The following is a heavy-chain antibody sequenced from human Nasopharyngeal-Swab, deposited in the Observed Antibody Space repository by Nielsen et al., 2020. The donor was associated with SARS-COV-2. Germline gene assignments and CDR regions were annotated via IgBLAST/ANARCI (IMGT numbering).Heavy chain of an antibody. V-gene: IGHV2-70*11. Sequence: SGATLEKPTQTLTLTCTFSGFSLSTSAMCVSWLRQPPGTALEWLARIDWDDDKYYSTSLKTRLTISKDTSKNQVVLTMTNMDPVDTATYYCARNINDYGDYHGVLDIWGQGTMVTVSS. D-gene: IGHD4-17*01. CDR1: GFSLSTSAMC. CDR2: IDWDDDK. CDR3: ARNINDYGDYHGVLDI. J-gene: IGHJ3*02.